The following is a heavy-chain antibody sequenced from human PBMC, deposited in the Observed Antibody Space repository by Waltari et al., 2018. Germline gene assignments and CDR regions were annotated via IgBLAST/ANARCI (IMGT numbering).Heavy chain of an antibody. V-gene: IGHV4-39*07. CDR1: GVSISRSKYY. CDR3: ARRENYNFWRDSFDV. J-gene: IGHJ3*01. Sequence: QQHLQESGPGLVKPSETLSLTCTVSGVSISRSKYYWGWIRQPPGKGLEWIGQISESGSTSYNPSLKSRVTISVDTSRNQVSLNLYSVTAADAAVYYCARRENYNFWRDSFDVWGQGTVVTVSS. D-gene: IGHD3-3*01. CDR2: ISESGST.